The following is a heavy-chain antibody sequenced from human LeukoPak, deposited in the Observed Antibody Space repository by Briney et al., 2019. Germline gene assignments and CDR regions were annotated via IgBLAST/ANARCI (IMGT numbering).Heavy chain of an antibody. CDR3: ARAYYDFWSGAD. CDR1: GYTFTSYY. D-gene: IGHD3-3*01. CDR2: INPSDGST. V-gene: IGHV1-46*01. Sequence: ASVKVSCKASGYTFTSYYMHWVRQAPGQGLEWMGIINPSDGSTSYAQKFQGRVTMTRDTSTSTVYMELSSLRSEDTAVYYCARAYYDFWSGADWGQGTLVTVSS. J-gene: IGHJ4*02.